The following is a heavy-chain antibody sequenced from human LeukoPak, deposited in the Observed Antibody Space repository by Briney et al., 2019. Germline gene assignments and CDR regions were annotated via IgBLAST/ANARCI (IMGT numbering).Heavy chain of an antibody. J-gene: IGHJ5*02. CDR2: IYYSGST. Sequence: SETLSLTCTVSGGSISSSSYYWGWIRQPPGKGLEWIGSIYYSGSTYYNPSLKSRVTISVDTSKNQFSLKLSSVTAADTAVYYCARASGWYWWFDPWGQGTLVTVSS. CDR3: ARASGWYWWFDP. CDR1: GGSISSSSYY. V-gene: IGHV4-39*07. D-gene: IGHD6-13*01.